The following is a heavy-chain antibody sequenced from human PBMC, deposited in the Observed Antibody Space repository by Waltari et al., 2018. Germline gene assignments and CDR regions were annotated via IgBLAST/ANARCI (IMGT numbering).Heavy chain of an antibody. Sequence: EVQLVESGGGLVQPGGSLRLSCAASGFTFSDHYMDWVRQAPGKGLEWVGRIRDIGNSYTTEYDASVRGRFTLSRDDSKNSVYLHMNSLKIEDTAVYYCARGPGGSHRIDPFEIWGQGTMVTVSS. V-gene: IGHV3-72*01. J-gene: IGHJ3*02. CDR1: GFTFSDHY. CDR2: IRDIGNSYTT. CDR3: ARGPGGSHRIDPFEI. D-gene: IGHD1-26*01.